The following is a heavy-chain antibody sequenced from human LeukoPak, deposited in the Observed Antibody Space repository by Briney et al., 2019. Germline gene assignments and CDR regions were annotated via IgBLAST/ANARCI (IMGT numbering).Heavy chain of an antibody. CDR1: GFTFNKHA. V-gene: IGHV3-21*01. CDR2: IAISGTYI. CDR3: ARDLSATARAYDY. D-gene: IGHD1-26*01. Sequence: GRSLRLSCAASGFTFNKHAMHWVRQAPGKGLEWVSFIAISGTYITYADSVKGRFTISRDNAKNSLYLQMNTLRAEDTAVYYCARDLSATARAYDYWGQGTLVTVSS. J-gene: IGHJ4*02.